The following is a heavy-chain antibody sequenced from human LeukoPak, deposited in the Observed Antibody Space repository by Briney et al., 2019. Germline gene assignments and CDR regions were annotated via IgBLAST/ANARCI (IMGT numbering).Heavy chain of an antibody. CDR2: IYTSGST. D-gene: IGHD6-13*01. CDR1: GGSISSYY. Sequence: PSETLSLTCTVTGGSISSYYWSWIRQPAGKGLQWIGRIYTSGSTNYNPYLKSRVTMSVDTSKNQFSLKLSSVTAADTAVYYCARDTGSSSWYSYYYMDVWGKGTTVTISS. CDR3: ARDTGSSSWYSYYYMDV. J-gene: IGHJ6*03. V-gene: IGHV4-4*07.